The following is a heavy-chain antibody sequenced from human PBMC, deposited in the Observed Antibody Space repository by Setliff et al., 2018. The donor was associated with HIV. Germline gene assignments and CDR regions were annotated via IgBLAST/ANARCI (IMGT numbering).Heavy chain of an antibody. CDR1: GHTFTAYG. Sequence: ASVKVSCKASGHTFTAYGITWVRQAPGQGLEWMGWMSAYSGDTKYAQKIQGRVNMTRDTSTDTAYVELRSLRFDDTALYYCVRGYYYDKTGYGTFDIWGPGDSGHRLL. CDR2: MSAYSGDT. D-gene: IGHD3-22*01. J-gene: IGHJ3*02. CDR3: VRGYYYDKTGYGTFDI. V-gene: IGHV1-18*04.